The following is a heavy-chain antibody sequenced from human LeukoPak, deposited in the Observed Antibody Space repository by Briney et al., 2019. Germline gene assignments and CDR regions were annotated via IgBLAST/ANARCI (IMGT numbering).Heavy chain of an antibody. V-gene: IGHV4-38-2*02. J-gene: IGHJ4*02. CDR2: IYHSGST. Sequence: PSETLSLTCTVSGGSISGYYWGWIRQPPGKGLECIGTIYHSGSTYYNPSLKSRVTISVDTSKNQFSLRLSSVTAADTAVYYCARSSRSWSTFDNWGQGTLVTVSS. CDR3: ARSSRSWSTFDN. CDR1: GGSISGYY. D-gene: IGHD2-2*01.